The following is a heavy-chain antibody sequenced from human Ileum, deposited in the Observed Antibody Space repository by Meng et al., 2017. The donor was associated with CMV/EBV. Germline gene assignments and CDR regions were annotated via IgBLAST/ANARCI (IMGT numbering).Heavy chain of an antibody. CDR3: TRDLRGYAGAFDY. D-gene: IGHD2-2*01. CDR1: GFDFGDYA. CDR2: ITFKTHGRAT. V-gene: IGHV3-49*04. Sequence: GGSLRLSCTFSGFDFGDYAMSWVRQAPGKGLEWVGFITFKTHGRATEYAASVRGRFTISRDDSRSIAYLQMNSLKTEDTGIYFCTRDLRGYAGAFDYWGQGALVTVSS. J-gene: IGHJ4*02.